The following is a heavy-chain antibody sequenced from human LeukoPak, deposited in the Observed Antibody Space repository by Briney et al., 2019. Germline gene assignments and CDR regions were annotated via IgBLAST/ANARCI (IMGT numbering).Heavy chain of an antibody. J-gene: IGHJ4*02. Sequence: GGSLRLSCAASGFTFSSYGMNWVRQAPGKGLEWVSSISSSSSYIYYADSVRGRFTISRDNAKNTLYLQMNSLRAEDTAVYYCARDLEYSSSSRSDYWGQGTLVTVSS. D-gene: IGHD6-6*01. CDR1: GFTFSSYG. CDR3: ARDLEYSSSSRSDY. CDR2: ISSSSSYI. V-gene: IGHV3-21*01.